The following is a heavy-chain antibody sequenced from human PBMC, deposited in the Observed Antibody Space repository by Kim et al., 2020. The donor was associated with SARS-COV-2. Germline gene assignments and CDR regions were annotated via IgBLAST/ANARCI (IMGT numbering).Heavy chain of an antibody. CDR1: GDSVSSNSAA. D-gene: IGHD6-19*01. Sequence: SQTLSLTCAISGDSVSSNSAAWNWIRQSPSRGLEWLGRTYYRSKWYNDYAVSVKSRITINPDTSKNQFSLQLNSVTPEDTAVYYCARAHGEPTTEGWLATSYYYYGMDVWGQGTTVTVSS. J-gene: IGHJ6*02. V-gene: IGHV6-1*01. CDR3: ARAHGEPTTEGWLATSYYYYGMDV. CDR2: TYYRSKWYN.